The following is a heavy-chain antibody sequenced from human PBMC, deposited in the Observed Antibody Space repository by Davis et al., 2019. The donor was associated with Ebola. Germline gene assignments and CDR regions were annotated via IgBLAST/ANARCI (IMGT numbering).Heavy chain of an antibody. Sequence: SETLSLTCTVSGGSISSSSYYWGWIRQPPGKGLEWIGEINHSGSTNYTPSLKSRVTISVDTSKNQFSLKLSSVTAADTAVYYCARGRLLWFGELFPWGQGTLVTVSS. J-gene: IGHJ5*02. CDR1: GGSISSSSYY. CDR3: ARGRLLWFGELFP. CDR2: INHSGST. D-gene: IGHD3-10*01. V-gene: IGHV4-39*07.